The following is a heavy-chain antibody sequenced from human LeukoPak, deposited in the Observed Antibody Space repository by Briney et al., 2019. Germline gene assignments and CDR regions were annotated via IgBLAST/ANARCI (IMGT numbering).Heavy chain of an antibody. Sequence: SETLSLTCAVSGDSISSGYYWGWIRQPPGKGLEWIGSMYYRGSTYYNPSLKSRVSISVDTSKNHFSLKLSSVTAADTAVYYCALSYSTTSVVPDYFFDYWGQGTLVTVCS. D-gene: IGHD2/OR15-2a*01. CDR2: MYYRGST. CDR1: GDSISSGYY. CDR3: ALSYSTTSVVPDYFFDY. J-gene: IGHJ4*02. V-gene: IGHV4-38-2*01.